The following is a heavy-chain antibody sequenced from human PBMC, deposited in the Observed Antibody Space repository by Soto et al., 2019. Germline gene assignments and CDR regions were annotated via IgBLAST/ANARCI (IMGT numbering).Heavy chain of an antibody. D-gene: IGHD1-26*01. V-gene: IGHV3-33*01. J-gene: IGHJ6*04. CDR3: ASDLVGASDSYGLDV. Sequence: GWSLRLSCAASGFTFSNYGMHWVRQAPGKGLEWVATIWHDGNNKYYADSVRGRFIISRDNSKNRLYLQMNSLRAEDTAVYYCASDLVGASDSYGLDVWGKGTPVTVSS. CDR2: IWHDGNNK. CDR1: GFTFSNYG.